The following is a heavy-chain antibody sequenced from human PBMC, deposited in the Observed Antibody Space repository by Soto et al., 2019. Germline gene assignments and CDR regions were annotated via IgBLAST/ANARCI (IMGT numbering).Heavy chain of an antibody. CDR2: IYYSGST. D-gene: IGHD3-10*01. CDR1: GGSISSSSYY. V-gene: IGHV4-39*01. CDR3: ASRITMVRGAFDY. J-gene: IGHJ4*02. Sequence: SETLSLTCTVSGGSISSSSYYWGWIRQPPGKGLEWIGSIYYSGSTYYNPSLKSRVTISVDTSKNQFSLKLSSVTAADTAVYYCASRITMVRGAFDYWGQGTLVTVSS.